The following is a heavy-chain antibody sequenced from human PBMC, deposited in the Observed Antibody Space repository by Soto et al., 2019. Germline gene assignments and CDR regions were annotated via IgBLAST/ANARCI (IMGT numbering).Heavy chain of an antibody. V-gene: IGHV1-18*01. CDR3: ATVGPSLSYYFDY. CDR1: GYTFMNYG. Sequence: GASVKVSCKSSGYTFMNYGISWVRQAPGQGPEWVGWISPDKVNTNYAQNLQGRVTMTRDTSTSTAYMDLSRLRSDDTAVYYCATVGPSLSYYFDYWGQG. D-gene: IGHD3-16*02. CDR2: ISPDKVNT. J-gene: IGHJ4*02.